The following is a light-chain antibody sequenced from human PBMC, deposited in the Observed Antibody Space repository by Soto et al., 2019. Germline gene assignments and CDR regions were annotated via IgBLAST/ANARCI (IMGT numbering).Light chain of an antibody. Sequence: EIVMTQSPATLSVSPGERASLSCRASQSVGSNLAWYQQTAGQAPRLLIYGASTRATGIRARFSGSGSGTEFTLTISSLQSEDFAVYSCQQYTNWPYTFGQGTKLEIK. V-gene: IGKV3-15*01. CDR1: QSVGSN. J-gene: IGKJ2*01. CDR2: GAS. CDR3: QQYTNWPYT.